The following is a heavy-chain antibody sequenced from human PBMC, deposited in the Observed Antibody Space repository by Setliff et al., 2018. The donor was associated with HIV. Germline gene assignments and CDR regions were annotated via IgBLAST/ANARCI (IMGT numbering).Heavy chain of an antibody. V-gene: IGHV3-48*03. D-gene: IGHD1-26*01. CDR1: GFTFSIYE. Sequence: PGGSLRLSGAASGFTFSIYEMNWVRQAPGKGLEWVSYMTASGSTIYYADSVKGRFTVSRDNAKNSLYLQMNSLRAEDTAIYYCARDDPAGGIDYWGQETLVTVSS. J-gene: IGHJ4*02. CDR2: MTASGSTI. CDR3: ARDDPAGGIDY.